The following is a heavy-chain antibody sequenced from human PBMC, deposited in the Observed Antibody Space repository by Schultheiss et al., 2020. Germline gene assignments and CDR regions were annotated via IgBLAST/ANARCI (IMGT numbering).Heavy chain of an antibody. CDR3: ARPRRPSLHNYYYYMDV. J-gene: IGHJ6*03. CDR1: GYTFTSYD. CDR2: INPSGGST. V-gene: IGHV1-46*01. Sequence: ASVKVSCKASGYTFTSYDINWVRQAPGQGLEWMGIINPSGGSTSYAQKFQGRVTMTRDTSTSTVYMELSSLRSEDTAVYYCARPRRPSLHNYYYYMDVWGKGTTVTVSS.